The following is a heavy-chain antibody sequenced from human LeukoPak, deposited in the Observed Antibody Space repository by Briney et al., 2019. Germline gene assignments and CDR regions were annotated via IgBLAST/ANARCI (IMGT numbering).Heavy chain of an antibody. V-gene: IGHV3-9*01. CDR2: ISWNSGSI. CDR3: AKSGDYERPVFDY. Sequence: GGSLRLPCAASGFTFSSYAMSWVRQAPGKGLEWVSGISWNSGSIGYADSVKGRFTISRDNAKNSLYLQMNSLRAEDTALYYCAKSGDYERPVFDYWGQGTLVTVSS. CDR1: GFTFSSYA. J-gene: IGHJ4*02. D-gene: IGHD4-17*01.